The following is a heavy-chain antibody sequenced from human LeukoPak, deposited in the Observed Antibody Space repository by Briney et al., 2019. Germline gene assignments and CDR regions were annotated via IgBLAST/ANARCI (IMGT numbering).Heavy chain of an antibody. Sequence: SVKVSCKASGGTFSSYAISWVRQAPGQGLEWMGGIIPIFGTANYAQKFQGRVTITTDESTSTAYMELSSLRSEDTAVYYCAREEVYDFWSGYIDLFDYWGQGTLVTVSS. D-gene: IGHD3-3*01. CDR2: IIPIFGTA. CDR1: GGTFSSYA. V-gene: IGHV1-69*05. J-gene: IGHJ4*02. CDR3: AREEVYDFWSGYIDLFDY.